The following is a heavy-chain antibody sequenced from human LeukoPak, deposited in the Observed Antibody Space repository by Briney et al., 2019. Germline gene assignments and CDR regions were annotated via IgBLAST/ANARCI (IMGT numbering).Heavy chain of an antibody. D-gene: IGHD4-17*01. CDR3: AKGRGTTVTAAANY. CDR1: GFTFSSYA. J-gene: IGHJ4*02. CDR2: INDPGGST. Sequence: GGSLRLSCAASGFTFSSYAMSWVRQAPGKGLEWVSTINDPGGSTYYADSVKGRFTISRDNSKNTLFLQFNSLRADDTAVYYCAKGRGTTVTAAANYWGQGTLVTVSS. V-gene: IGHV3-23*01.